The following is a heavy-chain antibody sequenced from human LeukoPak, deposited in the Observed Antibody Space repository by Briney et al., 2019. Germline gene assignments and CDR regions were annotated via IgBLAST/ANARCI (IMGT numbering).Heavy chain of an antibody. V-gene: IGHV4-31*03. CDR2: IYYSGST. CDR1: GGSISSGGYY. D-gene: IGHD6-13*01. Sequence: PSETLSLTCTVSGGSISSGGYYWRWIRQHPGKGLEWIGYIYYSGSTYYNPSLKSRVTISVDTSKNQFSLKLSSVTAADTAVYYCARVAAPPWYFDLWGRGTLVTVSS. CDR3: ARVAAPPWYFDL. J-gene: IGHJ2*01.